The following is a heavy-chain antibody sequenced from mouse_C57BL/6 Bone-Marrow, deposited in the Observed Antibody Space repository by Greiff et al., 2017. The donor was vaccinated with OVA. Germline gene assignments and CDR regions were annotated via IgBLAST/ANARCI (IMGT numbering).Heavy chain of an antibody. CDR1: GYTFTSYG. CDR3: ARCDYVAWFAY. V-gene: IGHV1-81*01. D-gene: IGHD2-4*01. J-gene: IGHJ3*01. Sequence: QVQLQQSGAELARPGASVKLSCKASGYTFTSYGISWVKQRTGQGLEWIGEIYPRSGNTYYNEKFKGQATLTADKSSSTAYMELRSLTSEDAAVYFCARCDYVAWFAYWGQGTLVTVSA. CDR2: IYPRSGNT.